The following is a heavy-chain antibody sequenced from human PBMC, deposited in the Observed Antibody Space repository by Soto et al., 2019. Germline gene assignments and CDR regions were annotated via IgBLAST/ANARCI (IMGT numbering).Heavy chain of an antibody. V-gene: IGHV4-38-2*01. J-gene: IGHJ6*02. CDR1: GYSIASGCN. Sequence: SETLPLTHAVSGYSIASGCNSARIRQSAGKGLEWIGSIYHAGSVYDNTSLNSRVAVSLDASKNHFSLKLTSVTAADTAVYYCARTFDYYGMDVWGPGTTVT. CDR2: IYHAGSV. CDR3: ARTFDYYGMDV.